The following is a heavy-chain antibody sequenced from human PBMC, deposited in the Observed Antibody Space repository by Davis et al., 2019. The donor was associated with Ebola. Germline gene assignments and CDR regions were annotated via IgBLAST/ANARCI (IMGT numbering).Heavy chain of an antibody. J-gene: IGHJ4*02. D-gene: IGHD5-12*01. CDR1: GGTFSSYG. CDR3: ARDRGTTIAYILNY. V-gene: IGHV1-18*01. CDR2: ISAYNGNT. Sequence: VKVSCKASGGTFSSYGISWVRQARGQGLEWMGCISAYNGNTNYAQKLHGRVTMTTDTSTSTAYMELRSLRSDDTAVYYCARDRGTTIAYILNYWGQGTLVTVSS.